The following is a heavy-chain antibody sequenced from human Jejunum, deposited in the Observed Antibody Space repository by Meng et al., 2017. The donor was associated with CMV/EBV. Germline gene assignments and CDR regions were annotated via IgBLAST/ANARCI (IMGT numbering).Heavy chain of an antibody. D-gene: IGHD1-26*01. CDR3: AREADGATFDY. V-gene: IGHV1-18*01. J-gene: IGHJ4*02. CDR1: CYTFPSYG. Sequence: QVQSVHSGAEVKKPGASVKVSGKASCYTFPSYGISWVRQAPGQGLEWMGWISGYNGNTNYAQKLQGRVTMTTDTSTSTAYMELRSLRSDDTAVYYCAREADGATFDYWGQGTLVTVSS. CDR2: ISGYNGNT.